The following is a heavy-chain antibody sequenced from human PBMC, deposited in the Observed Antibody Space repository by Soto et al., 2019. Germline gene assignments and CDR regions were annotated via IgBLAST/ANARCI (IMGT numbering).Heavy chain of an antibody. CDR1: GGSFSGYY. CDR3: ASLYGSGSDSAAFDI. Sequence: SETLSLTCAVYGGSFSGYYWSWIRQPPGKGLEWIGEINHSGSTNYNTSLKSRVTISVDTYKNSFSLKRSSVTAADTAVYYCASLYGSGSDSAAFDIWGQGTMVTVSS. J-gene: IGHJ3*02. CDR2: INHSGST. D-gene: IGHD3-10*01. V-gene: IGHV4-34*01.